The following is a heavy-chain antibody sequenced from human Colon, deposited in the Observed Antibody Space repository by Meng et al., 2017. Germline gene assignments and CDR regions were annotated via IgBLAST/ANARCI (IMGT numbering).Heavy chain of an antibody. Sequence: QVQLQQSGPGLVKPSQTLSLNCSISGDSVSSYSAAWDWIRQSPSRGLEWLGRTYYRSRWYNDYAVSLKGRITITPDTSKNLFSLHLNSVTPEDTAIYYCARDLSSARYYFDNWGQGILVTVSS. V-gene: IGHV6-1*01. CDR3: ARDLSSARYYFDN. D-gene: IGHD3-22*01. CDR1: GDSVSSYSAA. CDR2: TYYRSRWYN. J-gene: IGHJ4*02.